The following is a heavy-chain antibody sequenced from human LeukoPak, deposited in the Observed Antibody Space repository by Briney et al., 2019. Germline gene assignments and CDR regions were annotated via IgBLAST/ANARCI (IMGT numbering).Heavy chain of an antibody. CDR1: GFTFSSYG. Sequence: GGSLRLSCAASGFTFSSYGMHWVRQAPGKGLEWVAFIRYDGSNKYYADSVKGRFTISRDNSKNTLYLQMNSLRAEDTAVYYCAKEKVVWFGEFYFDYWGQGTLVTVSS. J-gene: IGHJ4*02. CDR2: IRYDGSNK. V-gene: IGHV3-30*02. CDR3: AKEKVVWFGEFYFDY. D-gene: IGHD3-10*01.